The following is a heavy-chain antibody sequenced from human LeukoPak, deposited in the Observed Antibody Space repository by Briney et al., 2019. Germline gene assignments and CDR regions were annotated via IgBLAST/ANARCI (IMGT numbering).Heavy chain of an antibody. CDR3: ARSGYSYGYPHYYYYYYMDV. Sequence: ASVKVSCKASGYTFTSYGISWVRQAPGQGLEWMGWISAYNGNTNYAQKLQGRVTMTTDTSTSTAYMELRSLRSDDTAVYYCARSGYSYGYPHYYYYYYMDVWGKGTTVTVSS. CDR2: ISAYNGNT. V-gene: IGHV1-18*01. CDR1: GYTFTSYG. D-gene: IGHD5-18*01. J-gene: IGHJ6*03.